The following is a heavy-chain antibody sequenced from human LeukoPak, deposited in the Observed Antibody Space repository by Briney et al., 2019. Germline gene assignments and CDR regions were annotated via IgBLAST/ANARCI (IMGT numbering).Heavy chain of an antibody. J-gene: IGHJ4*02. CDR1: GYTFTGFY. Sequence: ASVKVSCKASGYTFTGFYMHWVRQGPGQGLEWMGWINPNTGATNYAQRFQGRVTMTRDTSISTAYMELSRLRSDDTAVYYCASLGDFFGSGSYAPFDYWGQGTLVTVSS. D-gene: IGHD3-10*01. V-gene: IGHV1-2*02. CDR3: ASLGDFFGSGSYAPFDY. CDR2: INPNTGAT.